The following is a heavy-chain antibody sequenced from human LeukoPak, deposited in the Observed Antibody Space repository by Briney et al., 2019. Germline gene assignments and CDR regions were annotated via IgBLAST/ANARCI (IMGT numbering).Heavy chain of an antibody. Sequence: GGSLRLSCAASGFTFSSYGMNWVRQAPGKGLEWVSYLSSGNTMYYADSVKGRFTISRDNAKNSLFLQMISLRGEDTAVYYCARYEVGAFDIWGQGTMVTVSS. D-gene: IGHD1-26*01. CDR1: GFTFSSYG. V-gene: IGHV3-48*01. CDR2: LSSGNTM. CDR3: ARYEVGAFDI. J-gene: IGHJ3*02.